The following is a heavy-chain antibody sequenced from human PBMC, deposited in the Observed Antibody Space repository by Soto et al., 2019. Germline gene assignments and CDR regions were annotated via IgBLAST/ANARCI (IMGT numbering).Heavy chain of an antibody. D-gene: IGHD3-22*01. V-gene: IGHV1-69*13. CDR1: GGTFSSYA. J-gene: IGHJ6*02. Sequence: EASVKVSCKASGGTFSSYAISWVRQAPGQGLEWMGGIIPIFGTANYAQKFQGRVTITADESTSTAYMELSSLRSEDTAVYYCARKGESRYYDSSGPNNPPPYYYYGMDVWGQGTTVTVSS. CDR2: IIPIFGTA. CDR3: ARKGESRYYDSSGPNNPPPYYYYGMDV.